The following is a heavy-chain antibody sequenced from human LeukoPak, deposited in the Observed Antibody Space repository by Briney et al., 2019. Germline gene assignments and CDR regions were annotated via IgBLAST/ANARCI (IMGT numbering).Heavy chain of an antibody. CDR3: ASILYGANGFDF. V-gene: IGHV4-61*08. J-gene: IGHJ4*02. CDR1: GGSISSGDYY. D-gene: IGHD4/OR15-4a*01. CDR2: IYYSGSS. Sequence: SETLSLTCTVSGGSISSGDYYWSWIRQPPGKGLEWIGYIYYSGSSNYNPSLKGRVTISVDTSKNQFSLKLNSVTAADTAVYYCASILYGANGFDFWGQGILVTVSS.